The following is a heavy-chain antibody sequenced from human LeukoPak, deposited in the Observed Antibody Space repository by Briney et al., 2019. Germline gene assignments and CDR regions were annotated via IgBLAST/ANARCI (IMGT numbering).Heavy chain of an antibody. CDR1: GYTFTSYA. D-gene: IGHD3-9*01. J-gene: IGHJ4*02. CDR3: AREGLRYFDWSSPLDY. CDR2: ISAYNGNT. Sequence: ASVKVSCKASGYTFTSYAMNWVRQAPGQGLEWMGWISAYNGNTNYAQKLQGRVTMTTDTSTSTAYMELRSLRSDDTAVYYCAREGLRYFDWSSPLDYWGQGTLVTVSS. V-gene: IGHV1-18*01.